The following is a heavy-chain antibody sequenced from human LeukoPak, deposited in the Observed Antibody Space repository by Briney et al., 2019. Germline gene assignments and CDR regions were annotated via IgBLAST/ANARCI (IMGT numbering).Heavy chain of an antibody. CDR3: ARPVQYYYYDSSGYYYFDY. V-gene: IGHV1-2*02. Sequence: GASVKVSCKASGYTFTGYYMHWVRQAPGQGLEWMGWINPNSGGTNYAQKFQGRVTMTRDTSISTAYMELSRLRSDDTAVYYCARPVQYYYYDSSGYYYFDYWGQGTLVTVSS. J-gene: IGHJ4*02. CDR1: GYTFTGYY. CDR2: INPNSGGT. D-gene: IGHD3-22*01.